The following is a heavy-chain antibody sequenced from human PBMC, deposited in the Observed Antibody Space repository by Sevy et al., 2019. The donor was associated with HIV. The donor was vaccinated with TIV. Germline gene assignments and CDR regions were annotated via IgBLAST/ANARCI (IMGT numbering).Heavy chain of an antibody. D-gene: IGHD4-4*01. Sequence: GGSLRLSCAASGFTFSSYAMSWVRQAPGKGLEWVSSFTGSGTNTFYADSVKGRFTISRDNSKKTLYLQMNNLRADDTAVYYCAKAHDYSNYWFDPWGQGTLVTVSS. CDR1: GFTFSSYA. J-gene: IGHJ5*02. V-gene: IGHV3-23*01. CDR3: AKAHDYSNYWFDP. CDR2: FTGSGTNT.